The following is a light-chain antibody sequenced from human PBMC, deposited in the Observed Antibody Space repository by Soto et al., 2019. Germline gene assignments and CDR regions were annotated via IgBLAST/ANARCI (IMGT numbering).Light chain of an antibody. Sequence: QSALTQPAPVSGSPGQSITISCTGTSSHVGNSDYVSWYQHHPGKAPKLMISGVTNRPSGVSNRFSGSKSGNTSSLTISGLQAEDEADDYCSPSATGTTSHVVFGGGTKLTVL. J-gene: IGLJ2*01. CDR1: SSHVGNSDY. CDR3: SPSATGTTSHVV. V-gene: IGLV2-14*03. CDR2: GVT.